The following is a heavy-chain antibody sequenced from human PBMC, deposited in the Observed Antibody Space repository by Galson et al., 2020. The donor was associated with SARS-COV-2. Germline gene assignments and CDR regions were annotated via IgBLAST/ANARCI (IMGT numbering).Heavy chain of an antibody. CDR3: ARGRYSSGWFGNHNWFDP. CDR1: GGSFSGYY. CDR2: INHSGST. J-gene: IGHJ5*02. Sequence: SQASEPLSLTCAVYGGSFSGYYWSWIRQPPGQGLEWMGDINHSGSTNYNPSLKSRVTISVDTSKNQFSLKLSSVTAADTAVYYCARGRYSSGWFGNHNWFDPWGQGTLVTVSS. D-gene: IGHD6-19*01. V-gene: IGHV4-34*01.